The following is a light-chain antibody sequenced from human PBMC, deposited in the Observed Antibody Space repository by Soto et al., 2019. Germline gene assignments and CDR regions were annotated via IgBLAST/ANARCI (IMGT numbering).Light chain of an antibody. CDR2: DVS. Sequence: HSVRTQPRSVSGSPGQAFTISCTGTSSDVCGYNYVSWYQQHPGKAPKLMIYDVSKRPSGVPDRFSGSKSGNTASLTISGLQAEEEADYYCCSYAGSYTFVFGTGTKV. V-gene: IGLV2-11*01. J-gene: IGLJ1*01. CDR3: CSYAGSYTFV. CDR1: SSDVCGYNY.